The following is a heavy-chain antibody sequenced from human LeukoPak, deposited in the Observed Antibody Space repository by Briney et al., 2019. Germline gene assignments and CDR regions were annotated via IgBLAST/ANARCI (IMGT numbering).Heavy chain of an antibody. CDR1: GFTFSTYS. J-gene: IGHJ4*02. CDR3: ARDHYDILTGYYYFDY. V-gene: IGHV3-21*01. CDR2: VSSSSSYI. D-gene: IGHD3-9*01. Sequence: GSLRLSCAASGFTFSTYSMNWVRQAPGKGLEWVSSVSSSSSYIYYADSVKGRFTISRDNAKNSLYLQMNSLRAEDTAVYYCARDHYDILTGYYYFDYWGQGTLVTVSS.